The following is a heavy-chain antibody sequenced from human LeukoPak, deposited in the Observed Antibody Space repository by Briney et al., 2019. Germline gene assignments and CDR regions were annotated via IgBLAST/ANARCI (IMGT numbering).Heavy chain of an antibody. V-gene: IGHV7-4-1*02. Sequence: ASVKVSCKASGYTFTSYAMNWVRQAPGQGLEWMGWINTNTGNPTYAQGFTGRFVFSLDTSVSTAYLQISSLKAEDTAVYYCARDGYYYDSSGYHGFDYWGQGTLVTVSS. CDR2: INTNTGNP. J-gene: IGHJ4*02. CDR3: ARDGYYYDSSGYHGFDY. D-gene: IGHD3-22*01. CDR1: GYTFTSYA.